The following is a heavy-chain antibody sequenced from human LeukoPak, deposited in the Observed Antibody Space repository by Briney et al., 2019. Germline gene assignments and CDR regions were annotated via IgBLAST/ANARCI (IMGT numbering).Heavy chain of an antibody. D-gene: IGHD3-3*01. J-gene: IGHJ5*02. V-gene: IGHV1-46*03. CDR3: ASGAPRFLEWLKGFDP. CDR1: GYTFTSYY. Sequence: GASVKVSCKASGYTFTSYYMHWVRQAPGQGLEWMGIINPSGGSTSYAQKFQGRVTMARGTSTSTVYMELSSLRSEDTAVYYCASGAPRFLEWLKGFDPWGQGTLVTVSS. CDR2: INPSGGST.